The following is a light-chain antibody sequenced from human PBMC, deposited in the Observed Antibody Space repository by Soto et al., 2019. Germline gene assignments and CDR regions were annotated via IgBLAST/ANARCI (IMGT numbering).Light chain of an antibody. Sequence: DIQITQSPSTLSASVSERFTITCRASQSISSWLAWYQQKPGKAPKLLIYDASSLESGVPSRFSGSGPGTEFTLTISSLQPDDFATYYCQQYNSYPATFGQGTKVDIK. J-gene: IGKJ1*01. CDR1: QSISSW. V-gene: IGKV1-5*01. CDR2: DAS. CDR3: QQYNSYPAT.